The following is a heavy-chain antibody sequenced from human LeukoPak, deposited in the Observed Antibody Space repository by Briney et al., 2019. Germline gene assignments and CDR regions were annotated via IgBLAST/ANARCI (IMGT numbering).Heavy chain of an antibody. CDR1: GDSVSSNSAT. D-gene: IGHD6-19*01. CDR3: AGWLGRDDF. V-gene: IGHV6-1*01. J-gene: IGHJ3*01. Sequence: SQTLSLTCAISGDSVSSNSATWNWIRQSPSRGLEWLGRTYYRSSKWLNDYAVSVESRITIRADTSRNQFSLLLTSVTPEDTAVYYCAGWLGRDDFWGQGTKVTVSS. CDR2: TYYRSSKWLN.